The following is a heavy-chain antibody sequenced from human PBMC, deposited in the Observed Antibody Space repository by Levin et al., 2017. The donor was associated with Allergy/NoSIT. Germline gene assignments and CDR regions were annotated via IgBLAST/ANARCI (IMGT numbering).Heavy chain of an antibody. CDR1: GGSISSYY. J-gene: IGHJ5*02. Sequence: SETLSLTCTVSGGSISSYYWSWIRQYPGKRPEWIGYIHYTGYTNYSPSLKSRVTISLDTSKNQFSLKLTSVTAADTAVYSCARSAHVTVIRAAIFAFDPWGQGILVTVSS. CDR2: IHYTGYT. CDR3: ARSAHVTVIRAAIFAFDP. D-gene: IGHD2-2*01. V-gene: IGHV4-59*08.